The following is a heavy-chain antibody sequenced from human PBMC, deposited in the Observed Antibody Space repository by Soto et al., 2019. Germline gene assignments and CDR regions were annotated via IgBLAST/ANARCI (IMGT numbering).Heavy chain of an antibody. D-gene: IGHD3-10*01. V-gene: IGHV1-46*03. CDR1: GYTFTSYY. CDR2: INPSGGST. Sequence: QVQLVQSGAEVKKPGASVKVSCKASGYTFTSYYMHWVRQAPGQGLEWMGIINPSGGSTSYAQKFQGRVTMTRDTSTSTVYMELSSLRSEDTAVYYCARQADYYSGAGSSSRYFDYWGQGTLVTVSS. J-gene: IGHJ4*02. CDR3: ARQADYYSGAGSSSRYFDY.